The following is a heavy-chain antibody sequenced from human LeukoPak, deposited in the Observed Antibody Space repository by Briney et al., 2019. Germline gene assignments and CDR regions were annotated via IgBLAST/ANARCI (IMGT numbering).Heavy chain of an antibody. Sequence: GSLRLSCAASGFTFSSYSMNWVRQAPGKGLEWVSAISGSGGSTYYADSVKGRFTISRDNSKNTLYLQMNSLRAEDTAVYYCAKDRSSSWYYWGQGTLVTVSS. CDR3: AKDRSSSWYY. CDR2: ISGSGGST. CDR1: GFTFSSYS. J-gene: IGHJ4*02. D-gene: IGHD6-13*01. V-gene: IGHV3-23*01.